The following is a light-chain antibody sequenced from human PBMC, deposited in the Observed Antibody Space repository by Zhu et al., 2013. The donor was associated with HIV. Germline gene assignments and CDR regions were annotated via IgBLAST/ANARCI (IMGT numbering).Light chain of an antibody. CDR1: SSDIGSYNL. Sequence: QSALTQPASVSGSPGQSITIPCTGTSSDIGSYNLVSWYQQYPGKGPRLIIYEGNERPSGVSDRFSGSKSDNTASLTISGLHAEDEGDYYCCSYTTSRTYVFGSGTKVTVL. CDR2: EGN. V-gene: IGLV2-23*01. J-gene: IGLJ1*01. CDR3: CSYTTSRTYV.